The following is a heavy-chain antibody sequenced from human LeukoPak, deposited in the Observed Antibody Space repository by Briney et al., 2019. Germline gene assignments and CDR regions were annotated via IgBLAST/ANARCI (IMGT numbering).Heavy chain of an antibody. CDR1: GFTFSSYS. D-gene: IGHD2-15*01. CDR3: ARGAATPTPFDY. Sequence: GGSLRLSCAASGFTFSSYSMNWVRQAPGKGLEWVSSISSSSSYIYYADSVKGRFTISRDNAKNSLYLQMNSLRAEDTAVYYCARGAATPTPFDYWGQGTLVTVSS. V-gene: IGHV3-21*01. CDR2: ISSSSSYI. J-gene: IGHJ4*02.